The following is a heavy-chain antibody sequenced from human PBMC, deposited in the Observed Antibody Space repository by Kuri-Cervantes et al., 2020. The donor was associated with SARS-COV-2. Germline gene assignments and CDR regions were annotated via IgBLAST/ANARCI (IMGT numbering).Heavy chain of an antibody. V-gene: IGHV3-48*01. Sequence: LSLTCAASGFTFSSYSMNWVRQAPGKGLEWVSYISSSSSTIYYADSVKGRFTISKDNAKNSLCLQMNSLRAEDTAVYYCARGEYCSSTSCYYYYYMDVWGKGTTVTVSS. CDR2: ISSSSSTI. J-gene: IGHJ6*03. D-gene: IGHD2-2*01. CDR1: GFTFSSYS. CDR3: ARGEYCSSTSCYYYYYMDV.